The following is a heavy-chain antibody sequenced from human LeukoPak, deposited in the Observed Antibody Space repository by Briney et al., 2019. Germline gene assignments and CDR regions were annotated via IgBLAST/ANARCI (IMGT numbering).Heavy chain of an antibody. V-gene: IGHV3-23*01. CDR3: AKQSAGVTTGYFDY. D-gene: IGHD1-26*01. Sequence: GGSLSLSCAAFGFTFSSYAMSWVRQAPGKGLEWASAISDSAGSTYYADSVKGRFTISRDNSKNTLYLQMNSLRAEDTAVYYCAKQSAGVTTGYFDYWGQGTLVTVSS. CDR2: ISDSAGST. CDR1: GFTFSSYA. J-gene: IGHJ4*02.